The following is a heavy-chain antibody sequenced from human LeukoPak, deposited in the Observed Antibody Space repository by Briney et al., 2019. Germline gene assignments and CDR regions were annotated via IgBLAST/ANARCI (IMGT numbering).Heavy chain of an antibody. CDR1: GGSISSYY. Sequence: SETLSLTCTVSGGSISSYYWDWIRQPPEKGLEWIGSIYYSGSTNYNPSLKSRVTISVDTSKNQFSLKLSSVTAADTAVYYCARRTILTGSDYWGQGTLVTVSS. D-gene: IGHD3-9*01. CDR3: ARRTILTGSDY. CDR2: IYYSGST. V-gene: IGHV4-39*01. J-gene: IGHJ4*02.